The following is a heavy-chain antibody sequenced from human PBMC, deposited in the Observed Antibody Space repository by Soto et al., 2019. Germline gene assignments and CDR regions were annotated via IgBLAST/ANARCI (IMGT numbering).Heavy chain of an antibody. J-gene: IGHJ6*03. V-gene: IGHV3-23*01. CDR1: GFTFSSYA. D-gene: IGHD3-9*01. CDR3: AKDRSYYDILTGWSYYYYMDV. CDR2: ISGSGGST. Sequence: GGSLRLSCAASGFTFSSYAMSWVRQAPGKGLEWVSAISGSGGSTYYADSVKGRFTISRDNSKNTLYLQMNSLRAEDTAVYYCAKDRSYYDILTGWSYYYYMDVWGKGTTVTVSS.